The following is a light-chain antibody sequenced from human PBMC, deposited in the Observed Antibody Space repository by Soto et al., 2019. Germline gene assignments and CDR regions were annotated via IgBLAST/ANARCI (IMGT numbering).Light chain of an antibody. CDR1: TSVVGFYNY. CDR2: EVK. CDR3: CSYADDNIFV. V-gene: IGLV2-8*01. J-gene: IGLJ1*01. Sequence: QSALTQPPSASGSPGQSVTISCTRATSVVGFYNYVSWYQQYPGKAPKLMIFEVKKRPSGVPDRFSGSKSGNTASLTISGLQADDEADYYCCSYADDNIFVFGTGTKVTVL.